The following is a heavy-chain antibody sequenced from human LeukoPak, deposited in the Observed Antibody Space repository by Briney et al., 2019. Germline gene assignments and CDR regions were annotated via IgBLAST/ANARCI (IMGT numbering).Heavy chain of an antibody. CDR3: AAEPPFDSSGYYNDY. V-gene: IGHV1-58*02. J-gene: IGHJ4*02. CDR1: GFTFTSSA. CDR2: IAVGSGNT. D-gene: IGHD3-22*01. Sequence: SVKVSCKASGFTFTSSAMQWVRQARGQRLEWIGWIAVGSGNTNYAQKFQERVTITRDMSTSTAYMELSSLRSEDTAVYYCAAEPPFDSSGYYNDYWGQGTLVTVSS.